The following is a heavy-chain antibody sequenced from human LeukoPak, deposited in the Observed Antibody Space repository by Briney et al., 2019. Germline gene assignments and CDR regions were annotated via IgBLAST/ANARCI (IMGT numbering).Heavy chain of an antibody. V-gene: IGHV4-31*03. D-gene: IGHD5-18*01. CDR2: IYYSGST. CDR3: ARGRVDTAMVQFDP. CDR1: GGSISSGGYY. Sequence: SETLSLTCTVSGGSISSGGYYWSWIRQHPGKGLEWIGYIYYSGSTYYNPSLKSRVTISVDTSKNQFSLKLSSVTAADTAVYYCARGRVDTAMVQFDPWGQGTLVTVSS. J-gene: IGHJ5*02.